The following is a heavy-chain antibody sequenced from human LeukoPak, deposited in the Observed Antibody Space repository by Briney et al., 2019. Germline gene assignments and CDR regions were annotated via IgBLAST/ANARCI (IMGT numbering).Heavy chain of an antibody. CDR2: INSDGSST. D-gene: IGHD3-10*01. Sequence: PGGSLRLSCAASGFTFSVYWMHWVRQAPGRGLVWVSLINSDGSSTRYADSVKGRFTISRDNAKNTLYLQMNSLRAEDTAVYYCAKDRGSGSPTDYWGQGTLVTVSS. CDR3: AKDRGSGSPTDY. J-gene: IGHJ4*02. CDR1: GFTFSVYW. V-gene: IGHV3-74*01.